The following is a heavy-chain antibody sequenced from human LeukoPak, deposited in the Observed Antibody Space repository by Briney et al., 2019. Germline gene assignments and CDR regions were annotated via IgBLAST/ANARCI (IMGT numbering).Heavy chain of an antibody. CDR1: GGSISSYY. D-gene: IGHD3-22*01. CDR2: IYYSGST. J-gene: IGHJ3*02. V-gene: IGHV4-59*08. CDR3: ARGFSSGYYYGHAFDI. Sequence: SGTPSLTSRVPGGSISSYYWGWIRAPPGKGLEWIGYIYYSGSTDYNPSLKSRVTISVDTSKNQFSLKLSSVTAADTAVYYCARGFSSGYYYGHAFDIWGQGTMVTVSS.